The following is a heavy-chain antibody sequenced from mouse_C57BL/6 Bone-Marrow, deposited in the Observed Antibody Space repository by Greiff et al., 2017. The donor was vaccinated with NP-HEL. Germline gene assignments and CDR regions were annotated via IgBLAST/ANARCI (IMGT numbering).Heavy chain of an antibody. CDR1: GYTFTSYW. CDR2: IYPGNSDT. CDR3: TRSPIYYGFYYYAMDY. Sequence: VQLQQSGTVLARPGASVKMSCKTSGYTFTSYWMHWVKQRPGQGLEWIGAIYPGNSDTSYNQKFKGKAKLTAVTSASTAYMELSRLTNEDSAVYYCTRSPIYYGFYYYAMDYWGQGTSVTVSS. D-gene: IGHD2-2*01. J-gene: IGHJ4*01. V-gene: IGHV1-5*01.